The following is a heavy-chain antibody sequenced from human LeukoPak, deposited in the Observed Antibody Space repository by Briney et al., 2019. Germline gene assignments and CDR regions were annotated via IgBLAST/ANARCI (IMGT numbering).Heavy chain of an antibody. D-gene: IGHD1-26*01. CDR2: ISGSGGST. CDR1: GFTFSSYG. J-gene: IGHJ4*02. V-gene: IGHV3-23*01. CDR3: AKAFSGERRGYFDY. Sequence: GGSLRLSCAASGFTFSSYGMSWVRQAPGKGLEWVSAISGSGGSTYYADSVKGRFTISRDNSKNTLYLQMNSLRIEDTAVYYCAKAFSGERRGYFDYWGQGTLVTVSS.